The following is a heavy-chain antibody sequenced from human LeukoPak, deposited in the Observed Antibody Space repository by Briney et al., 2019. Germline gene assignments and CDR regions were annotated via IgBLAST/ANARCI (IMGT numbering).Heavy chain of an antibody. D-gene: IGHD3-3*01. CDR3: AKSAPTKLYDFWSGLIDY. J-gene: IGHJ4*02. CDR2: IRYDGSNK. Sequence: GGSLRLSCAASGFTFSSYGMHWVRQAPGKGLEWVAFIRYDGSNKYYADSVKGRFTISRDNSKNTLYLQMNSLRAEDTAVYYCAKSAPTKLYDFWSGLIDYRGQGTLVTVSS. CDR1: GFTFSSYG. V-gene: IGHV3-30*02.